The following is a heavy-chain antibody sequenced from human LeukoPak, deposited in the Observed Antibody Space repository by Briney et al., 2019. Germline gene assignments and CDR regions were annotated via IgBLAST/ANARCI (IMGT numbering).Heavy chain of an antibody. J-gene: IGHJ4*02. CDR1: GGSISSSSYY. Sequence: NASETLSLTCTVSGGSISSSSYYWGWIRQPPGKGLEWIGSIYYSGSTYYNPSLKSRVTISVDTSKNQFSLKLSSVTAADTAVYYCARDTHAEGPLDYWGQGTLVTVSS. V-gene: IGHV4-39*07. CDR3: ARDTHAEGPLDY. CDR2: IYYSGST. D-gene: IGHD2-8*01.